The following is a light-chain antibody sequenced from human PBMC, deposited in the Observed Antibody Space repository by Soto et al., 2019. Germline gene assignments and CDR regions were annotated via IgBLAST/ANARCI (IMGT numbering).Light chain of an antibody. Sequence: DIPMTQSPSSLSAFVGDRVTITCRASQSVSSYLNWYQQKPGKAPKLLIYAASSLQSGVPSRFSGRGSGTDFTPTIISLQPEDFASYYCQQRYSTLFTFDPGTKVDIK. CDR2: AAS. CDR3: QQRYSTLFT. J-gene: IGKJ3*01. CDR1: QSVSSY. V-gene: IGKV1-39*01.